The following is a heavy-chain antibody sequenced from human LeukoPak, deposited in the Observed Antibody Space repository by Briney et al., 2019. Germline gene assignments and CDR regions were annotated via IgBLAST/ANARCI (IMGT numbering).Heavy chain of an antibody. CDR2: IYYSGST. D-gene: IGHD6-6*01. CDR3: ARESYSSSYRGAFDI. CDR1: GGSISSYY. J-gene: IGHJ3*02. Sequence: SETLSLTCTVSGGSISSYYWSWIRQSPGKGLEWIGYIYYSGSTNYNPSLKSRVTISVDTSKNQFSLKLSSVTAADTAVYYCARESYSSSYRGAFDIWGQGTMVTVSS. V-gene: IGHV4-59*01.